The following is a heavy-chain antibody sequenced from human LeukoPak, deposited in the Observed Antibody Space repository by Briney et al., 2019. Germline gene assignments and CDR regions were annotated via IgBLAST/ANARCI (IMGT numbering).Heavy chain of an antibody. CDR2: ISSSGSTI. CDR1: GFTFSSYE. J-gene: IGHJ4*02. V-gene: IGHV3-48*03. CDR3: ARAPHPYDSSGYVPPHFDY. Sequence: GGSLRLSCAASGFTFSSYEMNWVRQAPGKGLEWISYISSSGSTIYYADSVKGRFTISRDNAKNSLYLQMNSLRAEDTAVYYCARAPHPYDSSGYVPPHFDYWGQGTLVTVSS. D-gene: IGHD3-22*01.